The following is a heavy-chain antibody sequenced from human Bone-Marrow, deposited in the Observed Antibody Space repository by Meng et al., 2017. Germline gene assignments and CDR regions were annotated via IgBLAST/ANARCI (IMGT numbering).Heavy chain of an antibody. D-gene: IGHD6-19*01. Sequence: GESLKISCAASGFTFSSYAMHWVRQAPGKGLEWVAVISYDGSNKYYADSVKGRFTISRDNSKNTLYLQINSLRAEDTAVYYLARCEVAVAGGYYYYYGMDVWGQGTMVTVSS. J-gene: IGHJ6*02. CDR3: ARCEVAVAGGYYYYYGMDV. V-gene: IGHV3-30*04. CDR1: GFTFSSYA. CDR2: ISYDGSNK.